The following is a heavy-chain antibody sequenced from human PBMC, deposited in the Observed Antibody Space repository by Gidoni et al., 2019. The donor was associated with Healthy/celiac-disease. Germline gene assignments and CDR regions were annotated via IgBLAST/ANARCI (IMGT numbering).Heavy chain of an antibody. V-gene: IGHV3-49*04. CDR1: GFTFGDYA. Sequence: EVQLVESGGGLVQPGRSLRLSCTASGFTFGDYAMSWVRQAPGKGLEWVGFIRSKAYGGTTEYAASVKGRFTISRDDSKSIAYLQMNSLKTEDTAVYYCTRDLGQDIVVGAWAYYYYGMDVWGQGTTVTVSS. J-gene: IGHJ6*02. D-gene: IGHD2-2*01. CDR3: TRDLGQDIVVGAWAYYYYGMDV. CDR2: IRSKAYGGTT.